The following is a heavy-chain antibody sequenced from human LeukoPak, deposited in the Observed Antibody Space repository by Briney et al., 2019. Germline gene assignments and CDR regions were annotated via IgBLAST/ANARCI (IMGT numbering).Heavy chain of an antibody. V-gene: IGHV3-74*01. CDR3: TRVQAGRSGLMDV. Sequence: GGSLRLSCAASGFTLSNYWMHWVRQAPGEGLVWVSRVDPDGTTTNYADSVTGRFTTSRDNAKNTLYLQMNSLRAEDTALYYCTRVQAGRSGLMDVWGRGTTVTVSS. J-gene: IGHJ6*02. D-gene: IGHD2-8*02. CDR1: GFTLSNYW. CDR2: VDPDGTTT.